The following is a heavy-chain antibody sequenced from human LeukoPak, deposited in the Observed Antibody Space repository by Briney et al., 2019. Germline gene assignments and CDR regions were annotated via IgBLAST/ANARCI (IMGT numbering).Heavy chain of an antibody. CDR1: GFTFSSYA. D-gene: IGHD6-19*01. Sequence: GGSLRLSCAASGFTFSSYAMNWVRQAPGKGLEWVSAISASGGSTYYADSVKGRFTISRDNSKNTLYLQMNSLRAEDTAVYYCAKDHSSGWQDKYFQHWGQGTLVTVSS. V-gene: IGHV3-23*01. CDR3: AKDHSSGWQDKYFQH. J-gene: IGHJ1*01. CDR2: ISASGGST.